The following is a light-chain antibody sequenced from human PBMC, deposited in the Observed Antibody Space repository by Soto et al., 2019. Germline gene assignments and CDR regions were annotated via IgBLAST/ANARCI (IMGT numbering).Light chain of an antibody. Sequence: DIQITQSPSTLSGSLGERVSINFRASQSISAWLAWYQQKPGKAPRLLIYKASTLEIGVPSRFSGSGSGTEFTLTISSLQPDAVAIYSCKQYSDYSWTFGKGTKVDIK. CDR3: KQYSDYSWT. CDR1: QSISAW. CDR2: KAS. J-gene: IGKJ1*01. V-gene: IGKV1-5*03.